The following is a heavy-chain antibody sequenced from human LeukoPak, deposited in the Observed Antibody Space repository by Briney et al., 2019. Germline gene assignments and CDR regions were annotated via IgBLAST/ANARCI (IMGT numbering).Heavy chain of an antibody. Sequence: GASVKVSCKASGYTFTSYAMNWVRQAPGQALEWMGWINPNSGGTNYAQKFQGRATMTRDTSISTAYMELSRLRSDDTAVYYCARGRNYDILTGYYIWGQGTMVTVSS. J-gene: IGHJ3*02. CDR2: INPNSGGT. CDR3: ARGRNYDILTGYYI. V-gene: IGHV1-2*02. CDR1: GYTFTSYA. D-gene: IGHD3-9*01.